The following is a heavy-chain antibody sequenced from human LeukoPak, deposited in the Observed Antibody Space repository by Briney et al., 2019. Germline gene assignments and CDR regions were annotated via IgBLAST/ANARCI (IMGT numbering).Heavy chain of an antibody. CDR1: GFTFSSYW. Sequence: GGSLRLSCAASGFTFSSYWMSWVRQAPGIGLEWVANIKHDGSDKYYVDSVKGRFTISRDNAENSLYLQMNSLRAEDTAMYYCARSQSLGYWGQGTLVTVSS. J-gene: IGHJ4*02. CDR2: IKHDGSDK. V-gene: IGHV3-7*04. CDR3: ARSQSLGY.